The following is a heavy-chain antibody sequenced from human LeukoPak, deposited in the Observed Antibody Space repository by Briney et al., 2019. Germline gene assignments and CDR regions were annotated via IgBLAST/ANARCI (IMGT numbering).Heavy chain of an antibody. Sequence: SETLSLTCTVSGGSIVSYYWSWIRQPPGKGVEWIGYIYTSGSTNYNPSLKSRVTISVDTTENQISLKLSSVTAADTAVYYCARRESGYSPFDPWGQGTLVTVSS. V-gene: IGHV4-4*09. CDR2: IYTSGST. CDR1: GGSIVSYY. J-gene: IGHJ5*02. CDR3: ARRESGYSPFDP. D-gene: IGHD3-3*01.